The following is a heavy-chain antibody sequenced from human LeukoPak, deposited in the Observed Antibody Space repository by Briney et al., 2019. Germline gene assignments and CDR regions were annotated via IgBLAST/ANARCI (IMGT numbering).Heavy chain of an antibody. V-gene: IGHV3-30*18. Sequence: GGSLRLSCVASGFTFSDYYMSWVRQAPGKGLEWVAVISYDGSNKYYADSVKGRFTISRDNSKNTLYLQMNSLRAEDTAVYYCAKDLGRISVAGIFDSWGQGTLVTVSS. CDR2: ISYDGSNK. CDR1: GFTFSDYY. D-gene: IGHD6-19*01. CDR3: AKDLGRISVAGIFDS. J-gene: IGHJ4*02.